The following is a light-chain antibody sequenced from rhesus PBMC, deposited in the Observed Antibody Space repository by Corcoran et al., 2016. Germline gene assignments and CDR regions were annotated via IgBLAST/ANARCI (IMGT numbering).Light chain of an antibody. V-gene: IGLV2-13*02. CDR3: SSYTSSTVYV. Sequence: QASLTQPASVSGSPGQSITISCTGTSSDVGGYDYVSCYQHHPGKAPKLMIYDVNNRPSGVSNRFAGSTSGNTASLTISGLQAEDEADYYCSSYTSSTVYVFGTVTQVTVL. J-gene: IGLJ1*01. CDR2: DVN. CDR1: SSDVGGYDY.